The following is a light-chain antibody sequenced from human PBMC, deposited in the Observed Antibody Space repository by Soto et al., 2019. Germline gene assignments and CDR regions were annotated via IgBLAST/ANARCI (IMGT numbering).Light chain of an antibody. J-gene: IGKJ4*01. V-gene: IGKV3-15*01. CDR2: GAS. CDR3: QQYNNWPTLT. Sequence: EIVMTQSPATLSVSPGERATLSCRASQSVSSNLAWYQQKPGQAPRLLIYGASIRATGIPARFSGSGSGTEFTLTISSLPSEDFAVYYCQQYNNWPTLTFGGGTKVEIK. CDR1: QSVSSN.